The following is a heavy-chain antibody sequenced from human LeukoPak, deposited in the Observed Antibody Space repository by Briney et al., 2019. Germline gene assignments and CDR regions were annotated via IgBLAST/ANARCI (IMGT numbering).Heavy chain of an antibody. Sequence: SETLSLTCTVSGSSMSSSYHCWNWIRQPAGKGLEWIGRMYTSGDTTYNPSLQGRVTISLDTSKSQFSLKLSSVTAADTAVYYCARTFCSGGNCYHFDSWGQGILVTVSS. V-gene: IGHV4-61*02. D-gene: IGHD2-15*01. CDR2: MYTSGDT. J-gene: IGHJ4*02. CDR1: GSSMSSSYHC. CDR3: ARTFCSGGNCYHFDS.